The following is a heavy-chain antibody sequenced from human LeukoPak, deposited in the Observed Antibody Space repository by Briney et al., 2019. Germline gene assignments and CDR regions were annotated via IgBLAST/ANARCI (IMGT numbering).Heavy chain of an antibody. J-gene: IGHJ3*02. Sequence: SETLSLTCAVYGGSFSDYWWTWIRQSPGKGLEWIGNIFYSGSTYYSPSLKSRVTISLDTSRNQFSLKLTSVTAADTAVYYCAKSNGYGLVDIWGQGTMVTVSS. V-gene: IGHV4-34*12. D-gene: IGHD3-10*01. CDR3: AKSNGYGLVDI. CDR2: IFYSGST. CDR1: GGSFSDYW.